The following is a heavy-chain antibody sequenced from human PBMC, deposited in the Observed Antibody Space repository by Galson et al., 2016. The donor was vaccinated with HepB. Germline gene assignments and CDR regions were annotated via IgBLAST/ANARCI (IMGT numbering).Heavy chain of an antibody. J-gene: IGHJ4*02. V-gene: IGHV4-4*02. CDR1: GGPISSSKW. D-gene: IGHD2-21*02. CDR2: ISLSGGT. CDR3: ARGCPGGGDCQGGLDD. Sequence: SETLSLTCAVSGGPISSSKWWSWVRQPPGKGPEWIGEISLSGGTSYIPSLKSRVTISIDKSKNQFSLKLSSVTAADTAVFYCARGCPGGGDCQGGLDDWGQVILVTVSS.